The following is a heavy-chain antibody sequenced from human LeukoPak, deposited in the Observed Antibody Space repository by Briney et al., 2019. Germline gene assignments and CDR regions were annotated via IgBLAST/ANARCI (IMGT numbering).Heavy chain of an antibody. J-gene: IGHJ4*02. D-gene: IGHD1/OR15-1a*01. CDR3: AKGFSSINNRLGFDY. CDR2: ISGSAGGT. V-gene: IGHV3-23*01. Sequence: GGSLRLSCAASGFTFSSYAMSWVRQAPGKGLEWVSAISGSAGGTYYADSVKGRFTISRDNSKNTVYLQMNSLRAEDTAVYYCAKGFSSINNRLGFDYWGQGTLVTVSS. CDR1: GFTFSSYA.